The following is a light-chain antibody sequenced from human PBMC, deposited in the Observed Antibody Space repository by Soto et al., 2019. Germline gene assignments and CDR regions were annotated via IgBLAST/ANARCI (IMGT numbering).Light chain of an antibody. V-gene: IGLV3-21*04. CDR2: YDS. Sequence: SYELTQPPSVSVAPGKTARITCGGNNIGSKSVHWYQQKPGQAPVLVIYYDSDRPSGIPERFSGSNSGNTATLTISRVEAGDEADYYCQVWGSSSDLDVFGTGTKVTVL. CDR1: NIGSKS. J-gene: IGLJ1*01. CDR3: QVWGSSSDLDV.